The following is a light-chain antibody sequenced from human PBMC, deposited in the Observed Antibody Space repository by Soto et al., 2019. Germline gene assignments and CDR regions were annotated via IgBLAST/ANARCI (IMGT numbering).Light chain of an antibody. CDR3: AAWDDRLDVYV. CDR2: STS. V-gene: IGLV1-44*01. J-gene: IGLJ1*01. Sequence: QSVLTQPPSASGTPGQIVAISCSGSSSNIGSNTVTWYQQLPGTAPKLLIYSTSQRSSGVPGRFSGSKSGASASLSIGGLQSEDEADYHCAAWDDRLDVYVFGTGTKVTVL. CDR1: SSNIGSNT.